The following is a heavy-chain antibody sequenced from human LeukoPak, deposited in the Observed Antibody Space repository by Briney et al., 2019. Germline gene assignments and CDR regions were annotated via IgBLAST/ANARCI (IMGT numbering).Heavy chain of an antibody. Sequence: SETLSLTCTVSGGSISSSSYYWGWIRQPPGKGLEWIGSIYYSGSTYYNPSLKSRVTISVDTSKNQFSLKLSSVTAADTAVYYCARDARTGPYDSTSYYFDYWGQGTLVTVSS. V-gene: IGHV4-39*07. CDR2: IYYSGST. CDR3: ARDARTGPYDSTSYYFDY. J-gene: IGHJ4*02. CDR1: GGSISSSSYY. D-gene: IGHD3-22*01.